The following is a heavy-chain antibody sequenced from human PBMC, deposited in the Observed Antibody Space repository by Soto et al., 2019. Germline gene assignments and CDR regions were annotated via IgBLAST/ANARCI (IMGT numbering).Heavy chain of an antibody. Sequence: GGSLRLSCAASGFTFSSYWMSWVRQAHGKGLAWVAKIKRDGSEEYYVGSVKGRFTISRDNAKNSLYRQMNSLRAEDTAVYYCARVMSSVWYEWLKYYYYGMDVWGQGTTVTVSS. D-gene: IGHD6-19*01. J-gene: IGHJ6*02. CDR3: ARVMSSVWYEWLKYYYYGMDV. CDR1: GFTFSSYW. CDR2: IKRDGSEE. V-gene: IGHV3-7*03.